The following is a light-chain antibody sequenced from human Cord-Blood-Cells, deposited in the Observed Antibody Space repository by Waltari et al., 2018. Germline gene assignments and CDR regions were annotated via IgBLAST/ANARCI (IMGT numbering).Light chain of an antibody. Sequence: QSALTQPASVSGSPGQSITISCPGTSSDVGSYNLIPWYQQHPSKAPKLMIYEGSKRPSGVSNRFSGSKSGNTASLTISWLQAEDEADYYCCSYAGSSTWVFGGGTKLTVL. CDR1: SSDVGSYNL. CDR3: CSYAGSSTWV. J-gene: IGLJ3*02. CDR2: EGS. V-gene: IGLV2-23*01.